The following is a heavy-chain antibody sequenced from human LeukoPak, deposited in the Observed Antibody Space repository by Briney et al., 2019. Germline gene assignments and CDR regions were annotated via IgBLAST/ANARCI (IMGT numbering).Heavy chain of an antibody. D-gene: IGHD3-10*01. J-gene: IGHJ5*02. V-gene: IGHV5-51*01. Sequence: GESLKISCTTSGYSFTTYWIGWVRQMRGTGLEWVGTIYPDDSDTRYSPSFQGQVVISADRSIRTAYLQCNTLKTSDTAMYYCVRQRGASGTINHFDPWGQGTLVTVSS. CDR2: IYPDDSDT. CDR3: VRQRGASGTINHFDP. CDR1: GYSFTTYW.